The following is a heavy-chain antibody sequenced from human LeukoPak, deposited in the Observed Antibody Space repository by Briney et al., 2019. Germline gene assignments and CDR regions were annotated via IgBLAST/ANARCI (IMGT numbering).Heavy chain of an antibody. CDR2: IYYSGST. D-gene: IGHD2-2*01. J-gene: IGHJ5*02. V-gene: IGHV4-30-4*08. Sequence: SETLSLTCTVSGGSISSGDHYWSWIRQPPGRGLEWIGCIYYSGSTYYNPSLKSRAPISIDKPQSPFSLKLNSVTAADTAVYFCASTDCSNTNCFGANWFDPWGQGTLVTVSS. CDR3: ASTDCSNTNCFGANWFDP. CDR1: GGSISSGDHY.